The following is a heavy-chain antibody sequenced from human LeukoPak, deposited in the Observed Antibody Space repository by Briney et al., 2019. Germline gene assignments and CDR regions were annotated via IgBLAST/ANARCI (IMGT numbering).Heavy chain of an antibody. D-gene: IGHD3-22*01. CDR2: INHSGCT. CDR3: ARTSPAYYYDLLAFDI. J-gene: IGHJ3*02. Sequence: PSETLSLTCAVYGGSFSGYYWSWIRQPPGKGLEWIGEINHSGCTNYNPSLKSRVTISVDTSKNQFSLKLSSVTAADTAVYYCARTSPAYYYDLLAFDIWGQGTMVTVSS. V-gene: IGHV4-34*01. CDR1: GGSFSGYY.